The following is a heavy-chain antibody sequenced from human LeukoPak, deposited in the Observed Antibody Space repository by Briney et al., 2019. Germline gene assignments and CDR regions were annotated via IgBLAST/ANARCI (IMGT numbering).Heavy chain of an antibody. J-gene: IGHJ4*02. CDR3: AKDLYSGSYFDY. CDR1: GFTFSSYA. V-gene: IGHV3-23*01. CDR2: ISGSGGTT. Sequence: GGSLRLSCAASGFTFSSYAMSWVRQAPGKGLEWVSGISGSGGTTYYADSVRGRFTISRDNSKNTLYLQMNSLRAEDTAVYYCAKDLYSGSYFDYWGQGTLVTVSS. D-gene: IGHD1-26*01.